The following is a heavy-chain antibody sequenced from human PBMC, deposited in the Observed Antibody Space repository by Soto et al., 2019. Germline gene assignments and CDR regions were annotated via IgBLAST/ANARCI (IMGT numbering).Heavy chain of an antibody. CDR1: GFTLSSYA. CDR2: ISYDGSDK. J-gene: IGHJ4*02. V-gene: IGHV3-30-3*01. CDR3: ARDYYKYYDSSGYYRSPAY. Sequence: QVQLVESGGGVVQPGRSLRLSCAASGFTLSSYAMHWVRQAPGKGLEWVALISYDGSDKDYADSVKGRFTISRDNSRNRLFLQMNSLRAEDTAVYYCARDYYKYYDSSGYYRSPAYWGQGTLVTVSS. D-gene: IGHD3-22*01.